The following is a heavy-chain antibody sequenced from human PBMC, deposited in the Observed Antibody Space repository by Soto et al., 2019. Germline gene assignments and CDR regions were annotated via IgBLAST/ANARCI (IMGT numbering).Heavy chain of an antibody. CDR3: ATDRMKYNSVWDPFDI. Sequence: GWLRRAGTASGCTFSDYAMSWVRQAPGKGLEWVSSISNIGDDTYYADSVKGRFTISRDNSKNTLYVQINSLRAEDTGVSYCATDRMKYNSVWDPFDIWGQGTMVTV. J-gene: IGHJ3*02. CDR2: ISNIGDDT. D-gene: IGHD1-20*01. V-gene: IGHV3-23*01. CDR1: GCTFSDYA.